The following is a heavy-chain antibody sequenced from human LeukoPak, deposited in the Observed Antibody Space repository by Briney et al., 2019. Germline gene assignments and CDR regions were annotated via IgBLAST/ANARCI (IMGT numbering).Heavy chain of an antibody. CDR3: AKARSAVVEAATNY. J-gene: IGHJ4*02. D-gene: IGHD2-15*01. Sequence: PGGSLRLSCAASGFTFSSYAMNWVRQAPGKGLEWVTAISGNGGSTYYADSVKGRFSISRDNSKNTLFLQMNSPTAEDTGVYYCAKARSAVVEAATNYWGQGTRVTVSS. CDR2: ISGNGGST. CDR1: GFTFSSYA. V-gene: IGHV3-23*01.